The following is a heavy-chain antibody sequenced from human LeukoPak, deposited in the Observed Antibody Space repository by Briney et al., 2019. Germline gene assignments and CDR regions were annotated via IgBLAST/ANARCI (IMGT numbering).Heavy chain of an antibody. CDR1: GGSFSGYY. CDR3: AREVGIYSSSSRAFDI. D-gene: IGHD6-6*01. Sequence: ETLSLTCAFYGGSFSGYYWSWIRQPPGKGLEWIGEINHSGSTNYNPSLKSRVTISVDTSKNQFSLKLSSVTAADTAVYYCAREVGIYSSSSRAFDIWGQGTMVTVSS. J-gene: IGHJ3*02. V-gene: IGHV4-34*01. CDR2: INHSGST.